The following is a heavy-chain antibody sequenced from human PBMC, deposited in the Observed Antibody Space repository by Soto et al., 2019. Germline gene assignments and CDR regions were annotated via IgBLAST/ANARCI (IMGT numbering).Heavy chain of an antibody. J-gene: IGHJ3*02. Sequence: SETLSLTCTVSGGSISSSSYYWGWIRQSPGKGLEWIGCFYYSGSTYYSPSLRSRVTISVDTSKNQFSLKLSSVTAADTAVYYCARDWGWGSYRSSDAFDIWGQGTMVTVSS. V-gene: IGHV4-39*07. CDR3: ARDWGWGSYRSSDAFDI. CDR2: FYYSGST. CDR1: GGSISSSSYY. D-gene: IGHD3-16*02.